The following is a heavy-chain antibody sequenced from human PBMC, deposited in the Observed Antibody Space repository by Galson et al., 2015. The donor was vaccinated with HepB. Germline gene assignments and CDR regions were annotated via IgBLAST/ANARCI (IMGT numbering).Heavy chain of an antibody. V-gene: IGHV3-53*01. D-gene: IGHD2-21*01. J-gene: IGHJ4*02. CDR3: ARNPPYCPRTICYAGLAVD. CDR1: GFTVNNNY. CDR2: IHSGGSI. Sequence: SLRLSCAASGFTVNNNYMTWVRQAPGKGLEWVSVIHSGGSIFYADSVKGRFTISRDNSKNTPYLQMNSLRADDTAMYYCARNPPYCPRTICYAGLAVDWGQGTLVIVSS.